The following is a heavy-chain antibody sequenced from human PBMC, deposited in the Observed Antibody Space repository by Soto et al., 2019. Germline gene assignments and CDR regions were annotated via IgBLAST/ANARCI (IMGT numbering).Heavy chain of an antibody. Sequence: SETLSLTCTVSDDSSSSYKWSWIRQPPGRRLEWIGYIDSNGGTSYNPSLQSRVTISIDTSTKQFSLKLSSVTAADTAVYYCARHQGFAEYFQHWGQGTLVTVSS. CDR1: DDSSSSYK. J-gene: IGHJ1*01. CDR3: ARHQGFAEYFQH. CDR2: IDSNGGT. V-gene: IGHV4-59*08.